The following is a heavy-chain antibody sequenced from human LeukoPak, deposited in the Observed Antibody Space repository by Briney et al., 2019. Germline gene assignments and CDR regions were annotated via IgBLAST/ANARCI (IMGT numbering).Heavy chain of an antibody. CDR1: GFTFSNYI. CDR2: ISSSSSYI. D-gene: IGHD3-9*01. CDR3: ARGPDISTGPAPDY. J-gene: IGHJ4*02. V-gene: IGHV3-21*01. Sequence: GGSLRLSCAASGFTFSNYIMNWVRQAPGQGLEWVSSISSSSSYIYYADSVKGRFTISRDNAKNSLYLQMDSLRVEDTAVYYCARGPDISTGPAPDYWGQGTLVTVSS.